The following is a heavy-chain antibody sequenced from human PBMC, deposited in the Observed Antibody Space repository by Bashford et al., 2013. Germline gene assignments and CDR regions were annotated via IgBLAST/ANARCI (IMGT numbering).Heavy chain of an antibody. Sequence: VRQAPGKGLEWVSAISGSGGSTYYADSVKGRFTISRDNSKNTLYLQMNSLRAEDTAVYYCAKGLLIDYWGQGTLVTVSS. J-gene: IGHJ4*02. V-gene: IGHV3-23*01. CDR3: AKGLLIDY. CDR2: ISGSGGST. D-gene: IGHD2-15*01.